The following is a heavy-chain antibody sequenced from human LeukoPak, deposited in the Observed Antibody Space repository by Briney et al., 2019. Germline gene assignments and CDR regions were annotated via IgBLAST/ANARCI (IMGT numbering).Heavy chain of an antibody. Sequence: GGSLRLSCAASGFTFSSYAMSWVRQAPGKGLEWVSAISGSGGSTYYADSVKGRFTISRDNAKNSLYLQMNSLRAEDTAVYYCARGVNDAFDIWGQGTMVTVSS. CDR2: ISGSGGST. CDR3: ARGVNDAFDI. J-gene: IGHJ3*02. V-gene: IGHV3-23*01. CDR1: GFTFSSYA.